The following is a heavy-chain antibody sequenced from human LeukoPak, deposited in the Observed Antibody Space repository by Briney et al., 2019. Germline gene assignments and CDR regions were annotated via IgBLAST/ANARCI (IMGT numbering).Heavy chain of an antibody. Sequence: PSETLSLTCAVYGGSFSGYHWSWIRQPRGKGLEWIGEINHSGSTNYNPSLKSRVTLSVDTSKKQFSLKLTSVTAADTAVYYCARPLVVGTNDAFEIWGQGTMVTVSS. CDR3: ARPLVVGTNDAFEI. V-gene: IGHV4-34*01. D-gene: IGHD3-22*01. CDR2: INHSGST. J-gene: IGHJ3*02. CDR1: GGSFSGYH.